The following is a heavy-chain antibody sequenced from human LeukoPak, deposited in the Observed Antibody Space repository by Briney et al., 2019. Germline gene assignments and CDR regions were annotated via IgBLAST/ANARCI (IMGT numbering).Heavy chain of an antibody. V-gene: IGHV4-39*01. D-gene: IGHD3-9*01. Sequence: RTSETLSLTCSVSGGSISSSSYFWGWIRQPPGKGLEWIASVHYSGSTYYNPSLKSRLTISVDTSKNQFSLKLSSVTAADTAVYYCARGDYYDISTGYYFDYWGQGTLVTVSS. CDR1: GGSISSSSYF. CDR2: VHYSGST. CDR3: ARGDYYDISTGYYFDY. J-gene: IGHJ4*02.